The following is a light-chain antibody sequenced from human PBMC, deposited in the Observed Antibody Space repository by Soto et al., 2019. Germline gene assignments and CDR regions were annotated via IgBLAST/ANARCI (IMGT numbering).Light chain of an antibody. CDR2: GAS. Sequence: EIVMTQSPATLSVSPGERATLSCRASQSVSSDLAWYQQKPGQAPRLLIYGASTRATGIPARFSGSESGTEFTLTISSLQSEDFAVYYYQQYNNWPGTFGQGTKVEIK. CDR3: QQYNNWPGT. J-gene: IGKJ1*01. CDR1: QSVSSD. V-gene: IGKV3-15*01.